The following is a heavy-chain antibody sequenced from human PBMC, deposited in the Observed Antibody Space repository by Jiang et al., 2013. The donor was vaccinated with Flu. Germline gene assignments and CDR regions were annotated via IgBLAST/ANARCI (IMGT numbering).Heavy chain of an antibody. V-gene: IGHV4-31*03. D-gene: IGHD3-22*01. CDR1: GGSISSGGYY. J-gene: IGHJ4*02. CDR3: ARAYYDSSGYLYFDY. CDR2: IYYSGST. Sequence: SLTCTVSGGSISSGGYYWSWIRQHPGKGLEWIGYIYYSGSTYYNPSLKSRVTISVDTSKNQFSLKLSSVTAADTAVYYCARAYYDSSGYLYFDYWGLGTLVTVSS.